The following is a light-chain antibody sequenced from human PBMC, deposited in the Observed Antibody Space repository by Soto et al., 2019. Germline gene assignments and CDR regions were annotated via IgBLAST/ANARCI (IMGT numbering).Light chain of an antibody. J-gene: IGLJ2*01. V-gene: IGLV2-11*01. CDR3: CSYEGIYSI. CDR2: DLT. Sequence: QSALTQPRSVSGSPGQSVIISCTGTRRDVGGYNYVSWYQQHPGKAPKLMIYDLTRRPSGVPDRFSGSKSGNTASLPISGIQAEDEADYFCCSYEGIYSIFGGGTKLAVL. CDR1: RRDVGGYNY.